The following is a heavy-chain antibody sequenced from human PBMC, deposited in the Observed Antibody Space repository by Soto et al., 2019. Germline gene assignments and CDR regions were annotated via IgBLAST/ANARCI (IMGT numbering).Heavy chain of an antibody. V-gene: IGHV3-21*01. J-gene: IGHJ3*02. CDR1: GFTFSSYS. CDR3: ARDRAPHCSGGSCYSDAFDI. CDR2: ISSSSSYI. Sequence: GGSLRLSCAASGFTFSSYSMNWVRQAPGKGLEWVSSISSSSSYIYYADSVKGRFTISRDNAKNSLYLQMNSLRAEDTAVYYCARDRAPHCSGGSCYSDAFDIWGQGTMVTVSS. D-gene: IGHD2-15*01.